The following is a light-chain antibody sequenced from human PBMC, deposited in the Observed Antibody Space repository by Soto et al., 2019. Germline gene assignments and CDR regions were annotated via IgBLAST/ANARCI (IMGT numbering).Light chain of an antibody. CDR3: QQYGSSPA. Sequence: ELVWTQSPGTLSLSPGERVTLSCRASQSVSSSYLAWYQQKPGQAPRLLIYGAFTRATGIPDRFTGGGSGTDFTLTISRLEPEDFAVYYCQQYGSSPAFGQGTRVEIK. CDR1: QSVSSSY. CDR2: GAF. J-gene: IGKJ5*01. V-gene: IGKV3-20*01.